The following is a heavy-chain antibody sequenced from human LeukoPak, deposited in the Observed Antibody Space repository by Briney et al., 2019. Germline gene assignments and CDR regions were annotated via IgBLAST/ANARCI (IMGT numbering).Heavy chain of an antibody. Sequence: GRSLRLSCAASGFTFDDYAMHWVRQAPGKGLEWVSGISWNSGSIGYGDSVKGRFTISRDNAKNSLYLQMNSLRAEDTALYYCAKDISYGGNSGGYFDYWGQGTLVTVSS. CDR2: ISWNSGSI. D-gene: IGHD4-23*01. CDR1: GFTFDDYA. V-gene: IGHV3-9*01. J-gene: IGHJ4*02. CDR3: AKDISYGGNSGGYFDY.